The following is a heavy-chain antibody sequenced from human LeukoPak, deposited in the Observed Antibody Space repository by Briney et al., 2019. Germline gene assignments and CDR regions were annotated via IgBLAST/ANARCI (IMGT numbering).Heavy chain of an antibody. CDR3: ARVGPPGNQGYFDY. CDR1: GATVSSDY. Sequence: PGGSLRLSCVASGATVSSDYMSWVRQPPGKGLEWVSVPYSGGNTYYAESVKGRFTISRDNSKKTLFLQMNTPRPEDTAVYYCARVGPPGNQGYFDYWGQGTLVTVSS. J-gene: IGHJ4*02. D-gene: IGHD1-14*01. CDR2: PYSGGNT. V-gene: IGHV3-53*01.